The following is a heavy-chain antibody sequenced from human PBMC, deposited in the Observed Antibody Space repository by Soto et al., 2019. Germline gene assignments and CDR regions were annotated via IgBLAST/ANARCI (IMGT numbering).Heavy chain of an antibody. CDR1: GYSFAGYW. V-gene: IGHV5-51*01. Sequence: GESLKISCKGSGYSFAGYWIGWVRQMPGKGLDWMGVIYPGDSDTRYSPSFHGQVTISADKSISTAYLQWSSLKASDTAMYFCARLKGARGVFDGFNVWGQGTMVTVSS. J-gene: IGHJ3*01. CDR2: IYPGDSDT. CDR3: ARLKGARGVFDGFNV. D-gene: IGHD3-10*01.